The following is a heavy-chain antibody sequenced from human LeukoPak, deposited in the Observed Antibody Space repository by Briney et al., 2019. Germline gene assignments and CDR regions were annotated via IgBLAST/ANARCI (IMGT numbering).Heavy chain of an antibody. CDR1: GYSISSHCY. V-gene: IGHV4-38-2*01. CDR2: IYHSGST. D-gene: IGHD4-23*01. Sequence: SETLSLTCAVSGYSISSHCYWGWLRQPPGKGLEWIGSIYHSGSTYYNSSLKSRVTISVDTSKNQFSLKLTSVTAAGTAVYYRSLNMTTVANDQQYNWFDPWGQGTLVTVSS. J-gene: IGHJ5*02. CDR3: SLNMTTVANDQQYNWFDP.